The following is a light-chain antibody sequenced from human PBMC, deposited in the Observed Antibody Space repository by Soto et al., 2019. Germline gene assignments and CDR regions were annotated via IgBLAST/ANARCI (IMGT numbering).Light chain of an antibody. J-gene: IGKJ4*01. Sequence: DIQMTQSPSILSASVGDRVTIACRASQSIRRWLAWYQQKPGKAPKLLIFDASTLESGVPSRFSGSGSGTDFTLTISCLQSEDFATYYCQQYYSYPLTFGGGTKVDIK. CDR3: QQYYSYPLT. V-gene: IGKV1-5*01. CDR2: DAS. CDR1: QSIRRW.